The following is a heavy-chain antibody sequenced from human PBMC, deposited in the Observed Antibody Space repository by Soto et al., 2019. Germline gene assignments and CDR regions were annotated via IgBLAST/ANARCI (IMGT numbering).Heavy chain of an antibody. CDR3: ARYGIVGARPFDY. CDR1: GYSFTSYW. D-gene: IGHD1-26*01. Sequence: ESLKISCNCSGYSFTSYWIGWVLQMPGKGLEWMGIIYPGDSDTRYSPSFQGQVTISADKSISTAYLQWSSLKASDTAMYYCARYGIVGARPFDYWGQGTLVTVSS. V-gene: IGHV5-51*01. J-gene: IGHJ4*02. CDR2: IYPGDSDT.